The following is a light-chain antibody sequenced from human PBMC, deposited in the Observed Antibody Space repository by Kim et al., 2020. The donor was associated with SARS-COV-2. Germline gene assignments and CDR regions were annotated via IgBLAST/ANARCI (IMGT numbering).Light chain of an antibody. CDR1: QGIGNW. CDR2: DAS. V-gene: IGKV1-5*01. J-gene: IGKJ2*03. Sequence: DIQMTQSPSTLSAFVGDRVTITCRASQGIGNWLAWYQQIPGKAPKLLIYDASLVGSGVPSRFSGSGSGTEFTLTISSLQPDDFATYFCQQYKGDSYSFGQGTKLEI. CDR3: QQYKGDSYS.